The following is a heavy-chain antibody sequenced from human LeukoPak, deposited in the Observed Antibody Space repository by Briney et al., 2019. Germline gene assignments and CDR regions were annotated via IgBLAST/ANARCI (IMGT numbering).Heavy chain of an antibody. CDR3: GRGGDGIDM. CDR1: GFTFRNYL. V-gene: IGHV3-74*01. CDR2: INQDESNA. J-gene: IGHJ3*02. Sequence: GGSLRLSCAVSGFTFRNYLMPWVRQAPGKGLVWVSRINQDESNAYADSVMGRFNISRDNAKDTLYLQMNNLRAEDTAVYFCGRGGDGIDMWGQGTTVIVSS. D-gene: IGHD3-10*01.